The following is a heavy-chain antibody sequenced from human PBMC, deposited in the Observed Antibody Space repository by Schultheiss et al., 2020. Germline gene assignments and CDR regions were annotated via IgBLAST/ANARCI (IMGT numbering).Heavy chain of an antibody. CDR2: ISSGSNYI. J-gene: IGHJ4*02. D-gene: IGHD5-18*01. CDR1: GFTFSSYS. Sequence: GGSLRLSCAASGFTFSSYSMNWVRQAPGKGLEWVSSISSGSNYIYNADSVKGRFTISRDNAKNSLYLQMNSLRAEDTAVYYCARERSAMAIDYWGQGTLVTVSS. CDR3: ARERSAMAIDY. V-gene: IGHV3-21*01.